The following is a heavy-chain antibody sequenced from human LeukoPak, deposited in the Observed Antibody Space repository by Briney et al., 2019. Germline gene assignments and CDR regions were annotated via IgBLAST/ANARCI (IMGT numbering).Heavy chain of an antibody. V-gene: IGHV1-46*01. Sequence: ASVKVSCKASGYTFTSYYIHWMRQAPGQGLEWMGIINPSGGSNSNAQNFQGRVTMTRDTSTSTVYMEMSSLRYEDTAVYYCARVGDSSNSWFDPWGQGTLVTVSS. CDR1: GYTFTSYY. D-gene: IGHD6-19*01. CDR3: ARVGDSSNSWFDP. CDR2: INPSGGSN. J-gene: IGHJ5*02.